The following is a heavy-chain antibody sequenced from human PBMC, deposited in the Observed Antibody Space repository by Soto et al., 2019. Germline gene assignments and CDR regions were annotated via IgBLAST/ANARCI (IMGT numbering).Heavy chain of an antibody. CDR3: TRDLVS. CDR1: GYTFTSSG. J-gene: IGHJ5*02. D-gene: IGHD2-8*02. CDR2: ITTDKGNT. Sequence: ASVKVSCKASGYTFTSSGINWVRQAPGQGLEWMGWITTDKGNTNYAQRLQGRVTMTTDTPTGTAYMELGSLTSNDTAVYYCTRDLVSWGQGTLVTVSS. V-gene: IGHV1-18*01.